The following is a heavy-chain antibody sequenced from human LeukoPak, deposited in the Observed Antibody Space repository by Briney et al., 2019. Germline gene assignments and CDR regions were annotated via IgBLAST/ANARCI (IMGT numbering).Heavy chain of an antibody. CDR3: ARDLYYFDSSGYYASDL. CDR1: GFTFSDYW. J-gene: IGHJ5*02. D-gene: IGHD3-22*01. Sequence: GGSLRLSCAASGFTFSDYWMSWVRQAPGTGLEWVANIKQDGSEKHYVDSLRGRFTISRDNAKNSLDLQMNSLRAEDTAVYFCARDLYYFDSSGYYASDLWGQGTLVTVSS. V-gene: IGHV3-7*01. CDR2: IKQDGSEK.